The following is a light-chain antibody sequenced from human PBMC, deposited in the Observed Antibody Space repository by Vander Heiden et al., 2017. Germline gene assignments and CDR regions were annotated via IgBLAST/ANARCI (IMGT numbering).Light chain of an antibody. CDR2: AAS. CDR1: QGISSY. Sequence: AILMTQSPSSFSASTGDRVTITCRASQGISSYLAWYQQKPGKAPKLLIYAASTLQSGVPSRFSDSGSGTDFTLTISCLQSEDFATYYCQQDDSYPITFGGGTKVEIK. J-gene: IGKJ4*01. V-gene: IGKV1-8*01. CDR3: QQDDSYPIT.